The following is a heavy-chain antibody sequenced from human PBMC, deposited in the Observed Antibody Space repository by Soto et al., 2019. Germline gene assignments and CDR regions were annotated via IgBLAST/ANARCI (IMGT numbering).Heavy chain of an antibody. CDR2: ISYDGSNK. CDR3: AKYQYRAEYYFDY. V-gene: IGHV3-30*18. D-gene: IGHD2-2*01. J-gene: IGHJ4*02. CDR1: GFTFSSYG. Sequence: QVQLVESGGGVVQPGRSLRLSCAASGFTFSSYGMHWVRQAPGKGLEWVAVISYDGSNKYYADSVKGRFTISRDNSKNTLYLQMNSLRAEDTAVYYCAKYQYRAEYYFDYWGQGTLVTVSS.